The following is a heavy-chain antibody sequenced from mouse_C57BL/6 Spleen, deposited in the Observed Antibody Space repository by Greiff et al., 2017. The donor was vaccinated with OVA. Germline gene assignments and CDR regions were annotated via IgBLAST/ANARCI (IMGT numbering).Heavy chain of an antibody. J-gene: IGHJ4*01. V-gene: IGHV5-12*01. CDR1: GFTFSDYY. D-gene: IGHD2-4*01. Sequence: EVQRVESGGGLVQPGGSLKLSCAASGFTFSDYYMYWVRQTPEKRLEWVAYISNGGGSTYYPDTVKGRFTISRDNAKNTLYLQMSRLKSEDTAMYYCARHYDYDGAAMDYWGQGTSVTVSS. CDR2: ISNGGGST. CDR3: ARHYDYDGAAMDY.